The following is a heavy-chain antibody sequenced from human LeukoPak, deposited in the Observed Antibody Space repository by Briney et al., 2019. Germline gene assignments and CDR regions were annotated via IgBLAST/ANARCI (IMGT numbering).Heavy chain of an antibody. Sequence: GASVKVSCKASGYTFTGYYMHWVRQAPGQGLEWMGWINPNSGGTNYAQKFQGRVTMTRDTSISTAYMELSRLRSDDTAVYYCARAPMIRIPRWFDPWGQGTLVTVSS. V-gene: IGHV1-2*02. CDR2: INPNSGGT. CDR1: GYTFTGYY. CDR3: ARAPMIRIPRWFDP. D-gene: IGHD3-22*01. J-gene: IGHJ5*02.